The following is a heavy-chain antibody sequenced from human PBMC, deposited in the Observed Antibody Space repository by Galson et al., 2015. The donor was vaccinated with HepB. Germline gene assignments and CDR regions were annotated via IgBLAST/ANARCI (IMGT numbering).Heavy chain of an antibody. CDR3: ARGYCSGGSCHNDY. V-gene: IGHV1-2*06. J-gene: IGHJ4*02. Sequence: SVKVSCKASGYTSTGYYMHWVRQAPGQGLEWMGRINPNSGGTNYAQKFQGRVTMTRDTSISTAYMELSRLRSDDTAVYYCARGYCSGGSCHNDYWGQGTLVTVSS. CDR1: GYTSTGYY. CDR2: INPNSGGT. D-gene: IGHD2-15*01.